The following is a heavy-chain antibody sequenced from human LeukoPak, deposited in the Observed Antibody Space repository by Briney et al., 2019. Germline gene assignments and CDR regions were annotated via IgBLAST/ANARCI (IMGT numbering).Heavy chain of an antibody. V-gene: IGHV3-30-3*01. CDR3: ANRGGSSGAFDI. Sequence: GGSLRLSCAASGFTFSSYAMHWVRQAPGKGLEWVAVISYDGSNKYYADSVKGRFTISRDNSKNTLYLQMNSLRAEDTAVYYCANRGGSSGAFDIWGQGTMVTVSS. D-gene: IGHD6-6*01. CDR1: GFTFSSYA. J-gene: IGHJ3*02. CDR2: ISYDGSNK.